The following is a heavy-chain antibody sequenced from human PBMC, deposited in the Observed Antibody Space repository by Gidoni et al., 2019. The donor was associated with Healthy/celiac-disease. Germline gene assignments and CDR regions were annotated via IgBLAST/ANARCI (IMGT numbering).Heavy chain of an antibody. D-gene: IGHD2-15*01. CDR3: ARHPRVVVVAATLDY. J-gene: IGHJ4*02. CDR1: GGSISSRSYS. Sequence: QLQLPESGPGLVKPSATLSLTCTVSGGSISSRSYSGGWHRPPPGKGLEWIGGIYYSGSTYYNPSLKSRVTISVDTSKTQFSLKLSAVTAADTAVYYCARHPRVVVVAATLDYWGQGTLVTVS. V-gene: IGHV4-39*01. CDR2: IYYSGST.